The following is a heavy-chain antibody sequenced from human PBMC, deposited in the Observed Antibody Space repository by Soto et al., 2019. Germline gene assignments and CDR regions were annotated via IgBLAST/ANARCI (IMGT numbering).Heavy chain of an antibody. V-gene: IGHV4-59*01. CDR3: ARVPYHFWSGLFDP. Sequence: SETLSLTCTFSVVSISSYYWSCIRHPPGKGLEWIGYIYYSGSTNCNPYLKSRVTISVDTSKNQFSLKLSSVTAADTAVYYCARVPYHFWSGLFDPLGQATLVIVS. CDR1: VVSISSYY. J-gene: IGHJ5*02. D-gene: IGHD3-3*01. CDR2: IYYSGST.